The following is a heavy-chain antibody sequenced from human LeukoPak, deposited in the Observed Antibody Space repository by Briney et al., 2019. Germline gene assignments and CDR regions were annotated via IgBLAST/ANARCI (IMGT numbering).Heavy chain of an antibody. CDR1: GFTFSSYW. D-gene: IGHD6-6*01. J-gene: IGHJ4*02. V-gene: IGHV3-30-3*01. Sequence: GGSLRLSCAASGFTFSSYWMSWVRQAPGKGLEWVAVISYDGSNKYYADSVKGRFTISRDNAKNSLYLQMNSLRAEDTAMYYCANTYSSSGYWGQGTLVTVSS. CDR2: ISYDGSNK. CDR3: ANTYSSSGY.